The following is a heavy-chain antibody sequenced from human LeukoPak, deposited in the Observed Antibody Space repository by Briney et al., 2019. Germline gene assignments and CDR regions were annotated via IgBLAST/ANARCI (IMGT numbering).Heavy chain of an antibody. Sequence: SETLSLTCTVSGGSISSYYWSWIRQPVGKGLEWIGRIYTSGSTNYNPSLKSRVTMSVDTSKNQFSLKLSSVTAADTAVYYCARAHSSSWYGNWFDPWGQGTLVTVSP. CDR2: IYTSGST. V-gene: IGHV4-4*07. CDR1: GGSISSYY. D-gene: IGHD6-13*01. CDR3: ARAHSSSWYGNWFDP. J-gene: IGHJ5*02.